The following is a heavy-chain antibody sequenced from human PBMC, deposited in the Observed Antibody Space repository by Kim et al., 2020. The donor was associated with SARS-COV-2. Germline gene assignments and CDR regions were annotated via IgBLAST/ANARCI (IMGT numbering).Heavy chain of an antibody. Sequence: SETLSLTCTVSGGSISSGSYYWSWIRQPAGKGLEWIGRIYTSGSTNYNPSLKSRVTISVDTSKNQFSLKLSSVTAADTAVYYCARDGEGGVIVGWGQGTLVTVSS. J-gene: IGHJ4*02. CDR3: ARDGEGGVIVG. V-gene: IGHV4-61*02. CDR1: GGSISSGSYY. D-gene: IGHD3-16*02. CDR2: IYTSGST.